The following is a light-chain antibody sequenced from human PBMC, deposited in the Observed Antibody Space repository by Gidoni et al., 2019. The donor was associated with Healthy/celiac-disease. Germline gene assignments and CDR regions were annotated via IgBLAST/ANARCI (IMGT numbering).Light chain of an antibody. V-gene: IGKV3-20*01. Sequence: EIVLTQSPGTLSLSPGERATLSCRTSQSVSSSYLAWYQQKPGQAPRLLIYGASSRATGIPDRFSGSGSGTDFTLTISRLGPEDYAVYYCQQYDSSPQVTFGQGTKLEIK. CDR2: GAS. J-gene: IGKJ2*01. CDR3: QQYDSSPQVT. CDR1: QSVSSSY.